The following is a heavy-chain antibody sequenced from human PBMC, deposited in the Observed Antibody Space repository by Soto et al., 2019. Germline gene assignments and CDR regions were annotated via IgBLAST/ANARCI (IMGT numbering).Heavy chain of an antibody. CDR2: INYSGTA. D-gene: IGHD2-21*01. CDR3: VRRVNIPSWYFDL. J-gene: IGHJ2*01. V-gene: IGHV4-39*01. CDR1: GASISKTSSY. Sequence: QVELQQSGPGVVKPSETLSLTCSVSGASISKTSSYWGWIRQSPGKGLEWIGSINYSGTAYYSPFLRSRVTLSVDTSANQFSLRLMSVTAADTAFYFCVRRVNIPSWYFDLWGREKPVIVSS.